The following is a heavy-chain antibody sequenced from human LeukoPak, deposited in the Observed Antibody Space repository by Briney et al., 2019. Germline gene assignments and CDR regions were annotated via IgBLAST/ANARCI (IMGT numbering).Heavy chain of an antibody. CDR2: IYHSGTT. Sequence: SETLSLTCAVSGYSISSGYYWGWFRQLPGKGPEWIGCIYHSGTTYCNPSLKSRVTISVDTSKNQFSLMISSVTAADTAVYYCASSPVYGPRYFDYWGQGTLVTVSS. CDR3: ASSPVYGPRYFDY. CDR1: GYSISSGYY. J-gene: IGHJ4*02. V-gene: IGHV4-38-2*01. D-gene: IGHD3-10*01.